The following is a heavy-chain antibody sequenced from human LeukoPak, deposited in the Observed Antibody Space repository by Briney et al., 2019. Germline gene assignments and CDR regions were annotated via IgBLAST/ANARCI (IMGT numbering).Heavy chain of an antibody. Sequence: ASVKVSCKASAYTFTGYYIHWVRLAPGQGLEWMGWINPDSGGTKYLQKFQDRVTMTRDTSISIACMELNGLRSDDTASYYCARDMWELPTDYYYDYWGQGTLVTVSS. CDR3: ARDMWELPTDYYYDY. V-gene: IGHV1-2*02. J-gene: IGHJ4*02. CDR1: AYTFTGYY. D-gene: IGHD1-26*01. CDR2: INPDSGGT.